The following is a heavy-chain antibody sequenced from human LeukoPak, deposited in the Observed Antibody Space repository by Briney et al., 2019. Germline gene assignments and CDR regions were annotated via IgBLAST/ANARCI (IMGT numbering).Heavy chain of an antibody. V-gene: IGHV3-23*01. Sequence: GGSLRLSCAASGFTFSSYAMSWVRQAPGKGLEWVSAISGSGGSTYYADSVKGRLTISRDNSKNTLYLQMNSLRAEDTAVYYCANQECSTSCSPGYWGQGTLVTVSS. CDR1: GFTFSSYA. D-gene: IGHD2-2*01. J-gene: IGHJ4*02. CDR2: ISGSGGST. CDR3: ANQECSTSCSPGY.